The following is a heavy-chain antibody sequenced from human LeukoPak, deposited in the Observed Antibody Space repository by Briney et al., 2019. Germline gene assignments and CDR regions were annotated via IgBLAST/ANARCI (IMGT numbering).Heavy chain of an antibody. V-gene: IGHV3-30*04. CDR3: ARTYYDILTGLSPRAFDI. CDR2: ISYDGSNK. D-gene: IGHD3-9*01. CDR1: GFTFSSYA. J-gene: IGHJ3*02. Sequence: PGRSLRLSCAASGFTFSSYAMHWVRQAPGKGLEWVAVISYDGSNKYYADSVKGRFTISRDNSKNTLYLQMNSLRAEDTAVYYCARTYYDILTGLSPRAFDIWGQGTMVTVSS.